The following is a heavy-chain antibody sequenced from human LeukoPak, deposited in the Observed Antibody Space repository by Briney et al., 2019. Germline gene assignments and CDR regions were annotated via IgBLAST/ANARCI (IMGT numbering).Heavy chain of an antibody. Sequence: PGGSLRLSXAASGFTFSSYEMNWVRQAPGKGLEWVSYISSNGSPIYYADSVRGRFTISRDNAKNSLYLQMSSLRAEDTAVYYCARASLYYDSGAYYRGFDYWGQGTLVTVSS. CDR2: ISSNGSPI. D-gene: IGHD3-22*01. CDR3: ARASLYYDSGAYYRGFDY. V-gene: IGHV3-48*03. CDR1: GFTFSSYE. J-gene: IGHJ4*02.